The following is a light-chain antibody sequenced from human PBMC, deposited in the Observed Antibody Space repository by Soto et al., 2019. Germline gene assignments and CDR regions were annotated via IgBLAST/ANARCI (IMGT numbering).Light chain of an antibody. CDR1: GSNIGSNT. J-gene: IGLJ1*01. Sequence: QSVLTQPPSASGTPGQRVTISCSGSGSNIGSNTVNWYQQLPGTAPKFLMSSNNQRPSGVPDRISGSKSGTSASLAISGLXSEDEADYYCAAWDDSLNGYVFGTGTKVTVL. V-gene: IGLV1-44*01. CDR3: AAWDDSLNGYV. CDR2: SNN.